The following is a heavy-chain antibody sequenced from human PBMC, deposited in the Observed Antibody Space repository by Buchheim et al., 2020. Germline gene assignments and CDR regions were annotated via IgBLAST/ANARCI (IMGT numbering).Heavy chain of an antibody. CDR2: ISSSSSYI. D-gene: IGHD6-13*01. Sequence: EVQLVESGGGLVKPGGSLRLSCAASGFTFSSYSMNWVRQAPGKGLEWVSSISSSSSYISYAASVKGRFTISRDNAKNSLYLQMNSLRAEDTAVYYCARAVTFSSSWYFYFDYWGQGTL. J-gene: IGHJ4*02. CDR3: ARAVTFSSSWYFYFDY. V-gene: IGHV3-21*01. CDR1: GFTFSSYS.